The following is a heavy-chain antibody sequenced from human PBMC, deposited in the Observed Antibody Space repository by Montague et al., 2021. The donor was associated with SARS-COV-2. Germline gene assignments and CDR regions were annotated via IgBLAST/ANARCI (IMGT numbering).Heavy chain of an antibody. CDR1: GFSLSTSGVG. CDR3: ARRYDFYRAEAFDV. D-gene: IGHD3-3*01. V-gene: IGHV2-5*02. CDR2: IYWDDDK. Sequence: PALVKPTQTLTLTCTFSGFSLSTSGVGVGWIRQPPGKALEWLALIYWDDDKRYSPSLKTRLTITKDTSKSRVVLTMTNLDPVDTATYYCARRYDFYRAEAFDVWGQGTMLTVSS. J-gene: IGHJ3*01.